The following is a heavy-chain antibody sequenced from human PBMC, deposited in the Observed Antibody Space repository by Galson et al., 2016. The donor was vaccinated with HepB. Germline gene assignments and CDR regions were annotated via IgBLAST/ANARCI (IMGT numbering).Heavy chain of an antibody. J-gene: IGHJ4*02. CDR3: AKGRGTTVTPNDY. V-gene: IGHV1-69*13. D-gene: IGHD4-17*01. CDR2: IIPFLGTA. CDR1: GGTFSSYV. Sequence: SVKVSCKASGGTFSSYVITWVRQAPGQGLEWMGGIIPFLGTANYAQKFQGRITLTADESTSTAYMELSSLRSEDTAVYYCAKGRGTTVTPNDYWGQGTLVTVSS.